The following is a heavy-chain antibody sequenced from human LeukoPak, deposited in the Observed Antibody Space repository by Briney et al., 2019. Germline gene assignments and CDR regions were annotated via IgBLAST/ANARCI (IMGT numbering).Heavy chain of an antibody. CDR2: LDPEDGET. V-gene: IGHV1-24*01. Sequence: ASVKVSCKVSGYTLTELSMHWVRHAPGKGLEWMGGLDPEDGETIYAQKFQGRVTMTEDTSTDTAYMELSSLRSEDTAVYYCATRAGGYYDFWSGSVGSMDVWGKGTTVTVSS. CDR3: ATRAGGYYDFWSGSVGSMDV. J-gene: IGHJ6*03. CDR1: GYTLTELS. D-gene: IGHD3-3*01.